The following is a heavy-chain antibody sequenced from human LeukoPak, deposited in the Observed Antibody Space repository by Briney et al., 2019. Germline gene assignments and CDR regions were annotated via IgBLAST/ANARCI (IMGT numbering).Heavy chain of an antibody. D-gene: IGHD6-13*01. Sequence: SETLSLTCTVSGGSISSYYWSWIRQPPGKGLEWIGYIYYSGSTNYNPSLKSRVTISVDTSKNQFSLKLSSVTAADTAVFYCARVGSSWFIDYWGQGTLVTVSS. CDR1: GGSISSYY. J-gene: IGHJ4*02. CDR2: IYYSGST. V-gene: IGHV4-59*01. CDR3: ARVGSSWFIDY.